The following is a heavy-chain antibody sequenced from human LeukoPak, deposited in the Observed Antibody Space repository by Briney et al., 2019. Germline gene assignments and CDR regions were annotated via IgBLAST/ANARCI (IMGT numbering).Heavy chain of an antibody. D-gene: IGHD3-3*01. CDR1: GFTFSNYW. V-gene: IGHV3-7*01. Sequence: PGGSLRLSCAASGFTFSNYWMSWVRQAPGKGLEWVANIKEDGSEKYYVDSVKGRFTISRDNAKNSLYVQMNSLRAEDTAVYYCARDGRLDGMDVWGQGTTVTVSS. CDR3: ARDGRLDGMDV. J-gene: IGHJ6*02. CDR2: IKEDGSEK.